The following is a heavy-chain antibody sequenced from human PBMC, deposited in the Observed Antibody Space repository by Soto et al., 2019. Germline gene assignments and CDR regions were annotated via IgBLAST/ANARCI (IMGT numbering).Heavy chain of an antibody. CDR2: ISAYNGNT. D-gene: IGHD3-22*01. CDR3: ARHPVKYDYDSSGYYYRY. V-gene: IGHV1-18*01. J-gene: IGHJ4*02. Sequence: QVQLVQSGAEVKKPGASVKVSCKASGYTFTSYGISWVRHAPGQGLEWMGWISAYNGNTNYAQKLQGRVTMTTDTSTSADYMELRSLRSDDTAVYYCARHPVKYDYDSSGYYYRYWGQGTLVTVSS. CDR1: GYTFTSYG.